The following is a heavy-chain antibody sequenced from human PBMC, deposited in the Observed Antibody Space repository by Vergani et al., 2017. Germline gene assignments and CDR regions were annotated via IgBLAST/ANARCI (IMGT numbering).Heavy chain of an antibody. Sequence: QAQLQESGPRLVKPSQTLSLTCSFSGGSLDIHSQTWGWIRQPAGEGLEWIGLIDVKGNSNFSPSLESRVTMSAEASRSRFSLNLLSVTTSDTAVYYCVRVLHTSYILGAFDIWGQGIKVTVSS. V-gene: IGHV4-61*02. J-gene: IGHJ3*02. CDR1: GGSLDIHSQT. CDR2: IDVKGNS. D-gene: IGHD2-21*01. CDR3: VRVLHTSYILGAFDI.